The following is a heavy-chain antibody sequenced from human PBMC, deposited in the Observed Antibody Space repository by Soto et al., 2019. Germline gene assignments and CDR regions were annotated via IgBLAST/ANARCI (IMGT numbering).Heavy chain of an antibody. V-gene: IGHV2-5*02. J-gene: IGHJ5*02. CDR3: AQRSSITIFGVVTSGFFDP. CDR2: IYWDDDK. CDR1: GFSLSTSGVG. D-gene: IGHD3-3*01. Sequence: QITLKESGPTLVKPTQTLTLTCTFSGFSLSTSGVGVGWIRQPPGKALEWLAFIYWDDDKRYSPSLKTRLTITKDTSKNQVVLTMTNMDPVDTATYYCAQRSSITIFGVVTSGFFDPWGQGTLFTVSS.